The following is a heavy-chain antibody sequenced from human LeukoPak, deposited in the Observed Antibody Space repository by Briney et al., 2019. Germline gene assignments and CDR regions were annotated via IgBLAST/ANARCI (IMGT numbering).Heavy chain of an antibody. V-gene: IGHV2-26*01. CDR2: IFSNDGK. Sequence: SGPVLVKPTETLTLTCTVSGFSLSNARMGVSWIRQRPGKALEWLAHIFSNDGKSYRTSLKTRLTISKDTSESPVVLTMTNMDLVDTATYYCARIRGLDYDILTGYYRTYYFDYWGRGTLVTVSS. CDR1: GFSLSNARMG. D-gene: IGHD3-9*01. J-gene: IGHJ4*02. CDR3: ARIRGLDYDILTGYYRTYYFDY.